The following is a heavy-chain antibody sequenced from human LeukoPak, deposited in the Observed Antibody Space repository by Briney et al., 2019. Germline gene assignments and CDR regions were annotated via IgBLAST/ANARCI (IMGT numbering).Heavy chain of an antibody. D-gene: IGHD6-19*01. V-gene: IGHV3-30*18. CDR3: AKDEAYSSGPPGEEKEQDY. Sequence: GGSLRLSCAASGFTFSSYGMHWVRQAPGKGLEWVAVISYDGSNKYYADSVKGRFTISRDNSKNTLYLQMNSLRAEDTAVYYCAKDEAYSSGPPGEEKEQDYWGQGTLVTVSS. CDR1: GFTFSSYG. CDR2: ISYDGSNK. J-gene: IGHJ4*02.